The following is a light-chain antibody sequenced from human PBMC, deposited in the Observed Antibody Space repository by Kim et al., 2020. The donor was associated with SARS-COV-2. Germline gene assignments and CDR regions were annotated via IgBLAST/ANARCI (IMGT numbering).Light chain of an antibody. CDR1: QSIVNY. V-gene: IGKV1-39*01. CDR2: AAS. CDR3: QQSYSFPNT. Sequence: ASVGDRVTIQCRASQSIVNYLTWFQQKPGKAPKLLIYAASSLQSGVPSRFSCSGSGTDFTLTISSLQPEEFATYYCQQSYSFPNTFGQGTRLEIK. J-gene: IGKJ5*01.